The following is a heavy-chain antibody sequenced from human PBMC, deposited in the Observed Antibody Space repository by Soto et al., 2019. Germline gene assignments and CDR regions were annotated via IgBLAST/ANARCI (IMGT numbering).Heavy chain of an antibody. J-gene: IGHJ4*02. V-gene: IGHV1-18*01. CDR1: GDTFASNG. Sequence: APGKVSCKASGDTFASNGISWVRQAPGQGLERMGWISAYNGNTNYAQKLQGRVTMTTDTSTSTAYMELRSLRSDDTAVYYCARVPLEIAGARSFDNWGQGTLVTVSS. CDR3: ARVPLEIAGARSFDN. CDR2: ISAYNGNT. D-gene: IGHD6-13*01.